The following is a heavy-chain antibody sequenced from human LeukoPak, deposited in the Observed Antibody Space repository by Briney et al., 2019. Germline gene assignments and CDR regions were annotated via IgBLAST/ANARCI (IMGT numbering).Heavy chain of an antibody. J-gene: IGHJ4*02. Sequence: SQTLSLTCTVSGGSISSGGYYWSWIRQHPGKGLEWIGYIYYSGSTYYNPSLKGRVTISVDTSKNQFSLKLGSVTAADTAVYYCARGQGEFFSYYFDYWGQGTLVTVSS. D-gene: IGHD3-16*01. CDR3: ARGQGEFFSYYFDY. CDR1: GGSISSGGYY. V-gene: IGHV4-31*03. CDR2: IYYSGST.